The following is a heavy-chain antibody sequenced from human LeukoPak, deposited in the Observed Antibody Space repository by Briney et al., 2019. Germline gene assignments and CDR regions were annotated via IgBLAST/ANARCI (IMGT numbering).Heavy chain of an antibody. CDR3: ARHGASGSYLYYFDY. V-gene: IGHV4-59*08. CDR2: IYYSGST. CDR1: GGSISSYY. Sequence: PSETLSLTCTVSGGSISSYYWSWIRQTPGKGLEWIGYIYYSGSTNCNPSLKSRVTISVDTSKNQFSLKLSSVTAADTAVYFCARHGASGSYLYYFDYWGQGTLVTVSS. J-gene: IGHJ4*02. D-gene: IGHD1-26*01.